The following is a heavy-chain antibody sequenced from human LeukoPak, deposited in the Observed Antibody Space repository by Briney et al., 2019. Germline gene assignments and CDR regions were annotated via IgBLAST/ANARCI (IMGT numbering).Heavy chain of an antibody. D-gene: IGHD3-3*01. CDR3: ARGVTIFGVVPQAFDI. CDR2: IYYSGIT. V-gene: IGHV4-39*07. Sequence: SETLSLTCTVSGGSIKTNGYYWGWIRQTPGKGLEWIRSIYYSGITYYNPSLKSRVTISVDTSRNQFSLKMTSVTAADTAVYYCARGVTIFGVVPQAFDIWGQGTMVTVSS. J-gene: IGHJ3*02. CDR1: GGSIKTNGYY.